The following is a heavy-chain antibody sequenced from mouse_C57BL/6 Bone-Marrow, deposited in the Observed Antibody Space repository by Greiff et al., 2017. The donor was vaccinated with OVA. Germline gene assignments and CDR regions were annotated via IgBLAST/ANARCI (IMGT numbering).Heavy chain of an antibody. Sequence: VQLQQPGAELVKPGASVKLSCKASGYTFTSYWMHWVKQRPGQGLEWIGMIHPNSGSTNYNEKFKSKATLTVDKSSSTAYMQLSSLTSEDSAVYYCARATGRVPSFAYWGQGTLVTVSA. V-gene: IGHV1-64*01. CDR2: IHPNSGST. D-gene: IGHD1-1*01. CDR1: GYTFTSYW. CDR3: ARATGRVPSFAY. J-gene: IGHJ3*01.